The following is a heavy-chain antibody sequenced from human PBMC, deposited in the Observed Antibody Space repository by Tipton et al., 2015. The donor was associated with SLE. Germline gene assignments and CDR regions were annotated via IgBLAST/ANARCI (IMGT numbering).Heavy chain of an antibody. CDR3: ARVPRYNWNYIAD. CDR1: GGSFGGYY. D-gene: IGHD1-7*01. V-gene: IGHV4-34*01. J-gene: IGHJ4*02. Sequence: TLSLTCSIYGGSFGGYYWSWIRQPPGKGLEWIGEINHGGSTNYNPSLKSRVTISVDTSKNQFSLRLKSVTAADTAVYYCARVPRYNWNYIADWGQGTLVSVSS. CDR2: INHGGST.